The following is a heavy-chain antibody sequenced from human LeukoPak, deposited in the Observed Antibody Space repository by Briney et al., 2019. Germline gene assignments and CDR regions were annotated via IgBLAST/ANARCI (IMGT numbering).Heavy chain of an antibody. V-gene: IGHV4-39*01. Sequence: PLETLSLTCTVSGGSISSSSYYWGWIRQPPGKGLEWIGSIYYSGSTYYNPSLKSRVTISVDTSKNQFSLKLSSVTAADTAVYYCARPLAAAGTFDYWGQGTLVTVSS. CDR1: GGSISSSSYY. J-gene: IGHJ4*02. D-gene: IGHD6-13*01. CDR2: IYYSGST. CDR3: ARPLAAAGTFDY.